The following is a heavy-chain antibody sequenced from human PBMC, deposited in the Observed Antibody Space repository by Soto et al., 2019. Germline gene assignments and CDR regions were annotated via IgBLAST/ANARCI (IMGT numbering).Heavy chain of an antibody. J-gene: IGHJ4*02. CDR2: IWYDGSNK. CDR1: GFTFSSYG. Sequence: GGSLRLSCAASGFTFSSYGMHWVRQAPGKGLEWVAVIWYDGSNKYYADSVKGRFTISRDNSKNTLYLQMNSLRAEDTAVYYCARDFTTTVTTPLLNWGQGTLVTVSS. CDR3: ARDFTTTVTTPLLN. D-gene: IGHD4-17*01. V-gene: IGHV3-33*01.